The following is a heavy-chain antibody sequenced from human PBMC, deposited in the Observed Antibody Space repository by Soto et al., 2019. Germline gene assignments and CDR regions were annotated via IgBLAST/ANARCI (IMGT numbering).Heavy chain of an antibody. J-gene: IGHJ6*03. Sequence: GSLRLSCAASGFTVSSNYMSWVRQAPGKGLEWVSVIYSGGSTYYADSVKGRFTISRHNSKNTLYLQMNSLRAEDTAVYYCARTEYSSSSTANYYYYMDVWGKGTTVTVSS. CDR1: GFTVSSNY. CDR2: IYSGGST. V-gene: IGHV3-53*04. D-gene: IGHD6-6*01. CDR3: ARTEYSSSSTANYYYYMDV.